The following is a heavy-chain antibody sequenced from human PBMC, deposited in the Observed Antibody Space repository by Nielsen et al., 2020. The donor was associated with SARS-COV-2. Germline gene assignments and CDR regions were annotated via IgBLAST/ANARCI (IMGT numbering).Heavy chain of an antibody. CDR1: GYTFTSYY. V-gene: IGHV1-46*01. Sequence: ASVKVSCKASGYTFTSYYMHWVRQAPAQGLEWMGIINPNGGSKSYAQKFQGRVTMTRDTSTSTVYMELSSLRPEDTAVYYCARGGVPPYLVGAQDYWGQGTLVTVSS. CDR3: ARGGVPPYLVGAQDY. D-gene: IGHD1-26*01. CDR2: INPNGGSK. J-gene: IGHJ4*02.